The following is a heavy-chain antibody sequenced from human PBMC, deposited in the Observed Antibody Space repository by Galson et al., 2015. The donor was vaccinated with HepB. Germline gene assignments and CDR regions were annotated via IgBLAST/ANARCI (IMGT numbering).Heavy chain of an antibody. D-gene: IGHD6-19*01. J-gene: IGHJ4*02. V-gene: IGHV3-64D*06. CDR1: GFTFSSYA. Sequence: SLRLSCAASGFTFSSYAMHWVRQAPGKGLEYVSAISSNGGSTYYADSVKGRFTISRDNSKNTLYLQMSSLRAEDTAVYYCVKDTSRWLDGSPLHYWGQGTLVTVSS. CDR3: VKDTSRWLDGSPLHY. CDR2: ISSNGGST.